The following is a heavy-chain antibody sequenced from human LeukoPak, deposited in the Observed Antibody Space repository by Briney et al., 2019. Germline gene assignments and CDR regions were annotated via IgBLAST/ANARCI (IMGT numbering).Heavy chain of an antibody. CDR3: AREEYYYDSSGPIDY. CDR1: GYTFTSYG. J-gene: IGHJ4*02. V-gene: IGHV1-18*01. Sequence: ASVKVSCKASGYTFTSYGISWVRQAPGQGLEWMGWISAYNGNTNYAQKLQGRVTMTTDTSTSTAYMELRSLRSDDTAVYYCAREEYYYDSSGPIDYWGQGTLVTVSS. CDR2: ISAYNGNT. D-gene: IGHD3-22*01.